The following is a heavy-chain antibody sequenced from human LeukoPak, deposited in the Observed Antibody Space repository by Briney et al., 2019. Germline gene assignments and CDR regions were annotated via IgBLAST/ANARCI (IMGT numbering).Heavy chain of an antibody. CDR2: ISAYNGNT. V-gene: IGHV1-18*01. CDR1: GYTFTSYG. J-gene: IGHJ4*02. D-gene: IGHD6-19*01. Sequence: ASVKVSCKASGYTFTSYGISWVRQAPGQGLEWMGSISAYNGNTNYAQKLQGRVTMTTDTSTSTAYMELRSLRTDDTAVYYCARDPGGAVAGIPLDYWGQGTLVTVSS. CDR3: ARDPGGAVAGIPLDY.